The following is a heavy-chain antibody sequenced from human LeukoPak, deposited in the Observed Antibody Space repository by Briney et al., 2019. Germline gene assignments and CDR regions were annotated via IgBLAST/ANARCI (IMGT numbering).Heavy chain of an antibody. CDR3: AKAPMEDSWYIHFDY. Sequence: GGSLRLSCAASGFTFSSYAMTWVRQAPGKGLEWVSAITNSGDNTYYADSVKGRFTISRDNSKNTLYLQINSLRAEDTAIYYCAKAPMEDSWYIHFDYWGRGTLVTVSS. D-gene: IGHD6-13*01. V-gene: IGHV3-23*01. CDR2: ITNSGDNT. CDR1: GFTFSSYA. J-gene: IGHJ4*02.